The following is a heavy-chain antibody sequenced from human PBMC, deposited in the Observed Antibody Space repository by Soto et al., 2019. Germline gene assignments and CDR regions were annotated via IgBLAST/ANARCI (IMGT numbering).Heavy chain of an antibody. D-gene: IGHD2-15*01. CDR3: ASQRPCGGGSCFSLRSFDR. Sequence: EVQLLESGGGLVQPGGSLRVSCAAYGFAVSTYAMSWVRKTPGKGLEWVSTITGSGGSTYYADAVKGRFTISRDNSRNTLDLHMSSLRAEDTAVYSCASQRPCGGGSCFSLRSFDRWGQGTLVTVSS. V-gene: IGHV3-23*01. CDR2: ITGSGGST. J-gene: IGHJ4*02. CDR1: GFAVSTYA.